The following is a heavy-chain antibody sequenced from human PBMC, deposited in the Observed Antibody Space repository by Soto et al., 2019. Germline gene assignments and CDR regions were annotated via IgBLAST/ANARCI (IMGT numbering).Heavy chain of an antibody. CDR1: GYTFTGYY. Sequence: ASVKVSCKASGYTFTGYYMHWVRQAPGQGLEWMGWINPNSGGTNYAQKFQGWVTMTRDTSISTAYMELSRLRSDDTAVYYCARGSMVRGVITSGPQGHHYYYRMDVWGQGTTVTVS. J-gene: IGHJ6*02. V-gene: IGHV1-2*04. D-gene: IGHD3-10*01. CDR2: INPNSGGT. CDR3: ARGSMVRGVITSGPQGHHYYYRMDV.